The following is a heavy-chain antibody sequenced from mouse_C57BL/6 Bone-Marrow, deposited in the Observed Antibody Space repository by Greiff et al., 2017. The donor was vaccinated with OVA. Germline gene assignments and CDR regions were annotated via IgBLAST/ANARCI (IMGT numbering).Heavy chain of an antibody. V-gene: IGHV1-64*01. J-gene: IGHJ4*01. CDR1: GFNIKDDY. D-gene: IGHD1-1*01. CDR3: ARYYGSPYYYAMDY. Sequence: QVQLQQSGAELVRPGASVKLSCTASGFNIKDDYMHWVKQRPGQGLEWIGMIHPNSGSTNYNEKFKSKATLTVDKSSSTAYMQLSSLTSEDSAVYYCARYYGSPYYYAMDYWGQGTSVTVSS. CDR2: IHPNSGST.